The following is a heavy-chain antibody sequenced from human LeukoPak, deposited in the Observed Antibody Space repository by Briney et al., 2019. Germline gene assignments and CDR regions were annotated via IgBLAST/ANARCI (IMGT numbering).Heavy chain of an antibody. D-gene: IGHD3-9*01. CDR3: ARQYYFDWSSIYYYYYMDV. J-gene: IGHJ6*03. Sequence: PSETLSLTCAVYGGSFSGYYWSWIRQPPGKGLEWIGEINHSGSTNYNPSLKSRVTISVDTSKNQFSLKLSSVTAAGTAVYYCARQYYFDWSSIYYYYYMDVWGKGTMVTVSS. V-gene: IGHV4-34*01. CDR1: GGSFSGYY. CDR2: INHSGST.